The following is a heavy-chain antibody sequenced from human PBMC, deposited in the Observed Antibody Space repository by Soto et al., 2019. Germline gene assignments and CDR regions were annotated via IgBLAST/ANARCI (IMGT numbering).Heavy chain of an antibody. CDR1: GFTFSTYD. D-gene: IGHD1-26*01. Sequence: SLKVSCKASGFTFSTYDIHWVRQATGQGLEWMGWMNPITGNAGYAQKFQGRVTMTRNTSIATAYMELSSLRSKDTAVYYCARRKERSGPHYFDSWGQGSLVTVS. J-gene: IGHJ4*02. CDR2: MNPITGNA. V-gene: IGHV1-8*01. CDR3: ARRKERSGPHYFDS.